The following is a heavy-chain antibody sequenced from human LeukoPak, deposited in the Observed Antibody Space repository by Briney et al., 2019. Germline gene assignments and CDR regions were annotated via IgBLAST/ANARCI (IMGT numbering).Heavy chain of an antibody. CDR1: GYTFSNYC. D-gene: IGHD3-9*01. Sequence: ASVKVSCKASGYTFSNYCMHWVRQATGQGLEWMGILNPTYDIPIYAQTFEGRVTMTRDMSTSTVYMELTTLTSDDTAVYFCAKDPRNILTGDYDDFDIWGQGTMVIVSS. J-gene: IGHJ3*02. V-gene: IGHV1-46*01. CDR2: LNPTYDIP. CDR3: AKDPRNILTGDYDDFDI.